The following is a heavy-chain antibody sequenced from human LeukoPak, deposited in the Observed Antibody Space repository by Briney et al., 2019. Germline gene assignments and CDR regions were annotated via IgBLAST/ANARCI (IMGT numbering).Heavy chain of an antibody. J-gene: IGHJ6*03. D-gene: IGHD5-18*01. CDR2: IYYSGST. Sequence: PSETLSLTCAVSGGSISSYYWSWIRQPPGKGLEWIGYIYYSGSTNYNPSLKSRISISVDTSKNQFSLKLSSVTAADTAVYYCARTTEGGYTYNYFYYYYMDVWGKGTTVTISS. CDR1: GGSISSYY. V-gene: IGHV4-59*01. CDR3: ARTTEGGYTYNYFYYYYMDV.